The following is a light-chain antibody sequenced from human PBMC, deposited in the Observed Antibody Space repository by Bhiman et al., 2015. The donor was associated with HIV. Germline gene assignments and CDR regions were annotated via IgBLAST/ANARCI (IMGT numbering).Light chain of an antibody. J-gene: IGLJ1*01. CDR3: CSYAGRYTNFV. CDR2: DVS. Sequence: QSALTQPRSVSGSPGLSVTISCTGTSSDVGGYNYVSWYQQHPGDAPKLVIYDVSNRPSGVPDRFSGSKSGNTASLSISGLQAEDEADYYCCSYAGRYTNFVFGTGTKVTVL. CDR1: SSDVGGYNY. V-gene: IGLV2-11*01.